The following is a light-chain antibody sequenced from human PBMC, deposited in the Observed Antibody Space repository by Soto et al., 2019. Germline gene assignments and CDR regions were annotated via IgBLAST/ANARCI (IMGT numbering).Light chain of an antibody. J-gene: IGLJ1*01. CDR1: SSDVGSYNL. CDR3: CSYAGSSTFNV. V-gene: IGLV2-23*03. Sequence: QSGLTQRASLSGSPGQSSTICCTGTSSDVGSYNLVSWYQQHPGKAPKLMIYEGSKRPSGVSNRFSGSKYGNTASLTISGLQAEDEADYYCCSYAGSSTFNVFGTGTKVTVL. CDR2: EGS.